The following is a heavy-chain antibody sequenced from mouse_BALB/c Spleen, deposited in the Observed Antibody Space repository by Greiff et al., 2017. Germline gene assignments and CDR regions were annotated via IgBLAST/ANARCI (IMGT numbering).Heavy chain of an antibody. D-gene: IGHD2-1*01. Sequence: DVHLVESGGGLVQPGGSLRLSCATSGFTFTDYYMSWVRQPPGKALEWLGFIRNKANGYTTEYSASVKGRFTISRDNSQSILYLQMNTLRAEDSATYYCARDLYYGTNYYAMDYWGQGTSVTVSS. CDR2: IRNKANGYTT. J-gene: IGHJ4*01. CDR1: GFTFTDYY. CDR3: ARDLYYGTNYYAMDY. V-gene: IGHV7-3*02.